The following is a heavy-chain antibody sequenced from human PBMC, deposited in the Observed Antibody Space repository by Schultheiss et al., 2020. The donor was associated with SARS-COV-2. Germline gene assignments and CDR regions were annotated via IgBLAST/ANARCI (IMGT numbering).Heavy chain of an antibody. CDR3: ARAYCSSTSCYSGDGMDV. CDR1: GFTFSSYA. CDR2: ISSGGGST. Sequence: GGSLRLSCAASGFTFSSYAMSWVRQAPGKGLEWVSAISSGGGSTYYPDSVKGRFTISRDNSKNSLYLQMNSLRAEDTAVYYCARAYCSSTSCYSGDGMDVWGQGTTVTVSS. D-gene: IGHD2-2*01. V-gene: IGHV3-23*01. J-gene: IGHJ6*02.